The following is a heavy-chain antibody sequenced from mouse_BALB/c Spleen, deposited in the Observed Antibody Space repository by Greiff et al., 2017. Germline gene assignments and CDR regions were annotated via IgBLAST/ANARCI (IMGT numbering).Heavy chain of an antibody. CDR1: GYTFTDYE. J-gene: IGHJ2*01. V-gene: IGHV1-15*01. D-gene: IGHD1-1*01. CDR2: IDPETGGT. CDR3: TKYYGSSHCLGY. Sequence: VKLQESGAELVRPGASVTLSCKASGYTFTDYEMHWVKQTPVHGLEWIGAIDPETGGTAYNQKFKGKATLTADKSSSTAYMELRSLTSEDSAVYYCTKYYGSSHCLGYWGQGTTLTVSS.